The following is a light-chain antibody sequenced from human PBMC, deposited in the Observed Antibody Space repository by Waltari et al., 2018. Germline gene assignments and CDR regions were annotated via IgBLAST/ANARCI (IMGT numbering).Light chain of an antibody. V-gene: IGKV4-1*01. CDR1: SVLYSSNNRNY. CDR3: QQSYSTPFT. Sequence: SVLYSSNNRNYLAWYQQKPGQPPKLLIFWASARESGVPDRFSGSRSGTDFTLTISSLQAEDVAVYYCQQSYSTPFTFGPGTKVDIK. J-gene: IGKJ3*01. CDR2: WAS.